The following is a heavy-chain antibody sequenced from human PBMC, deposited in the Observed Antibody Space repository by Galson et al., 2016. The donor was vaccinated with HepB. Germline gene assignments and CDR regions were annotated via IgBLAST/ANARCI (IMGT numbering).Heavy chain of an antibody. Sequence: SLRLSCAAFGFTFSRYGMHWVRQAPGKGLEWVAVILYDGSKKYYADSVKGRFTISRDNSKNTLYLQMNSLRAEDTAVYYCARGSFTIFGVTPNWFDPWGQGTLVTVSS. V-gene: IGHV3-33*01. CDR2: ILYDGSKK. CDR3: ARGSFTIFGVTPNWFDP. CDR1: GFTFSRYG. D-gene: IGHD3-3*01. J-gene: IGHJ5*02.